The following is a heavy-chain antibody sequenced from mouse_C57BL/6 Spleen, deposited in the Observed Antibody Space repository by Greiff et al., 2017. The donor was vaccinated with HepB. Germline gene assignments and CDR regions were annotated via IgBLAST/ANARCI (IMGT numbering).Heavy chain of an antibody. CDR2: ISSGSSTI. CDR3: ARLGDYYGSSYDAMDY. V-gene: IGHV5-17*01. Sequence: EVKLMESGGGLVKPGGSLKLSCAASGFTFSDYGMHWVRQAPEKGLEWVAYISSGSSTIYYADTVKGRFTISRDNAKNTLFLQMTSLRSEDTAMYYCARLGDYYGSSYDAMDYWGQGTSVTVSS. J-gene: IGHJ4*01. CDR1: GFTFSDYG. D-gene: IGHD1-1*01.